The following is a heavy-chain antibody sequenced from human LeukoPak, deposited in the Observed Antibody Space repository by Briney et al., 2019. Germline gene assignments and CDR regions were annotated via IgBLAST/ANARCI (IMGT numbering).Heavy chain of an antibody. Sequence: GASVKVPCKASGYTFNSYGISWVRQAPGQGLEWMGWISAYNGNTNYAQKLQGRVTMTTDTTTSTAYMELSRLRSDDTAVYYCARGGTIAARPSYYYYYMDVWAKGPRSPSP. V-gene: IGHV1-18*01. CDR1: GYTFNSYG. D-gene: IGHD6-6*01. CDR2: ISAYNGNT. CDR3: ARGGTIAARPSYYYYYMDV. J-gene: IGHJ6*03.